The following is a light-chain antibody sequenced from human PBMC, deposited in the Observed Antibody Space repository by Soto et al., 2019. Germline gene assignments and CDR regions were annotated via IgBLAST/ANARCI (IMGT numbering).Light chain of an antibody. CDR1: SSDVRGYNS. Sequence: QSALTQPASVSGSPGQSITISCTGTSSDVRGYNSVSWYQQHPGKAPKLMIYDVSHRPSGVSDRFSGSKSGNTAALTISGLQAEDEADYYCSSYTSSSLLVFGGGTKLTVL. CDR3: SSYTSSSLLV. CDR2: DVS. J-gene: IGLJ2*01. V-gene: IGLV2-14*01.